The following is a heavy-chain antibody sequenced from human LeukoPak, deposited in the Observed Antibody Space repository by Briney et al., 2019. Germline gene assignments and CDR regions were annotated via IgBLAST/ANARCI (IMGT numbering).Heavy chain of an antibody. J-gene: IGHJ4*02. Sequence: PGGSLRLSCAASGFTYSTHAMHWVRQAPGKGLEWVSAISGSGGSTYYADSVKGRFTISRDNSKNTLYLQMNSLRAEDTAVYYCARERGEEFLLDYWGQGTLVTVSS. CDR3: ARERGEEFLLDY. CDR2: ISGSGGST. V-gene: IGHV3-23*01. CDR1: GFTYSTHA. D-gene: IGHD2-21*01.